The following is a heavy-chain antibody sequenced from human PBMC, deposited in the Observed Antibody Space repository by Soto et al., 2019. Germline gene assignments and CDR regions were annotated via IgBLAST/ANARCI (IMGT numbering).Heavy chain of an antibody. V-gene: IGHV3-48*02. D-gene: IGHD4-4*01. J-gene: IGHJ5*02. CDR3: ARDSRNYLNWFDP. Sequence: PGGSLRLSCAASGFTFSSYSMNWVRQAPGKGLEWVSYISSSSSTIYYADSVKGRFTISRDNAKNSLYLQMNSPRDEDTAVYYCARDSRNYLNWFDPWGQGTLVTVSS. CDR1: GFTFSSYS. CDR2: ISSSSSTI.